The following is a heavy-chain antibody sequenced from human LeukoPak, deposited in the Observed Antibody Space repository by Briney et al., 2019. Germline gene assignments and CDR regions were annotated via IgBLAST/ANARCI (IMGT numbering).Heavy chain of an antibody. CDR3: ARVNYDFWSGPEWYYYMDV. J-gene: IGHJ6*03. CDR2: IYYSGST. D-gene: IGHD3-3*01. CDR1: GGSISSYY. Sequence: SETLSLTCTVSGGSISSYYWSWIRQPPGKGLEWIGYIYYSGSTNYNPSLKSRVTISVDTSKNQFSLKLSSVTAADTAVYYCARVNYDFWSGPEWYYYMDVWGKGTTVTVSS. V-gene: IGHV4-59*08.